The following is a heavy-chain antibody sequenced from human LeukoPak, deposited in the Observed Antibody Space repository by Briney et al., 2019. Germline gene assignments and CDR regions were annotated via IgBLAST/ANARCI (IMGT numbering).Heavy chain of an antibody. J-gene: IGHJ4*02. CDR3: ARAAYDFWSGYYPWFDY. Sequence: PGGSLRLSCAASGFTFSDYYMSWIRQAPGKGLEWVSYTSGSTNIIYYADSVKGRFTISRDNAKNSVYLQMNSLRPEDTAVYYCARAAYDFWSGYYPWFDYWGQGTLVTVSS. V-gene: IGHV3-11*04. D-gene: IGHD3-3*01. CDR2: TSGSTNII. CDR1: GFTFSDYY.